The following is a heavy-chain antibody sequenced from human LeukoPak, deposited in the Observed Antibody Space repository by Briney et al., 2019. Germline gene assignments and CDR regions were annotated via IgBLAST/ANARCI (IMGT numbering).Heavy chain of an antibody. Sequence: GGSLRLSCAASKFAFSSYAMSWVRQAPGKGLEWVSAISGGGSNTYYADSVKGRFTISRDNSKNTLYLQMNSLRAEDTAVYYCGKNRYSGSLSPFDIWGQGTMVTVSS. CDR3: GKNRYSGSLSPFDI. J-gene: IGHJ3*02. D-gene: IGHD1-26*01. V-gene: IGHV3-23*01. CDR1: KFAFSSYA. CDR2: ISGGGSNT.